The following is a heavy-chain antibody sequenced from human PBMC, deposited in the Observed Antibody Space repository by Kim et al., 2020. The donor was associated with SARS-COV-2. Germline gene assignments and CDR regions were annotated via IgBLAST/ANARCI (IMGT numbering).Heavy chain of an antibody. D-gene: IGHD3-10*01. CDR2: INPNSGGT. CDR3: ARDQRGVVGALDY. J-gene: IGHJ4*02. Sequence: ASVKVSCKASGYTFTGYYMHWVRQAPGQGLEWMGWINPNSGGTNYAQKFQGRVTMTRDTSISTAYMELSRLRSDDTAVYYCARDQRGVVGALDYWGQGTLVTVSS. V-gene: IGHV1-2*02. CDR1: GYTFTGYY.